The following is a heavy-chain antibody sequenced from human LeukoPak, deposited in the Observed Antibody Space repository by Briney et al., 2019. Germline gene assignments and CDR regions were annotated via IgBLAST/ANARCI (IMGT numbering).Heavy chain of an antibody. Sequence: GGSLRLSWAASGFTFSSYAMHWVRQAPGKGLEWVSGISWNSGSIGYADSVKGRFTISRDNAKNSLYLQMNSLRAEDTALYYCAKDNSKADYFDYWGQGTLVTVSS. V-gene: IGHV3-9*01. CDR1: GFTFSSYA. CDR3: AKDNSKADYFDY. J-gene: IGHJ4*02. D-gene: IGHD4-11*01. CDR2: ISWNSGSI.